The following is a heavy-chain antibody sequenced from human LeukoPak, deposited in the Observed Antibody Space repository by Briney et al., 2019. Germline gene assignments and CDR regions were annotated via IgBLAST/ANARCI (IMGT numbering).Heavy chain of an antibody. CDR3: AKDSAL. CDR2: ISVSGSKT. V-gene: IGHV3-23*01. J-gene: IGHJ4*02. D-gene: IGHD3-10*01. CDR1: GFTFSSYA. Sequence: PGGSLRLSCAASGFTFSSYAMSWVRQAPGKGLEWVSSISVSGSKTYYAESVKGRFTTSRDNSKNTLDLHMYSLRVEDTAIYYCAKDSALWGQGTLVTVSS.